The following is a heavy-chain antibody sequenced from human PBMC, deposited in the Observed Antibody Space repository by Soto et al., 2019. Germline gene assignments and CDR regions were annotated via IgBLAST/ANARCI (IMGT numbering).Heavy chain of an antibody. CDR1: GFTFSSYA. J-gene: IGHJ5*02. D-gene: IGHD6-13*01. CDR2: ISGSGGST. Sequence: PGGSLRLSCAASGFTFSSYAMSWVRQAPGKGLEWVSAISGSGGSTYYADSVKGRFTISRDNSKNTLYLQMNSLRAEDTAVYYCAKDGGAGRRHNWFDPWGQGTLVTVSS. V-gene: IGHV3-23*01. CDR3: AKDGGAGRRHNWFDP.